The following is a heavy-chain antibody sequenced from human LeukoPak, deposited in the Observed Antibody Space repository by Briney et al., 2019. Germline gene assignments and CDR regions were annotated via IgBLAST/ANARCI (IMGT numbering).Heavy chain of an antibody. CDR2: IYYSGST. J-gene: IGHJ4*02. CDR1: GGSISSYY. D-gene: IGHD2-2*01. V-gene: IGHV4-59*01. Sequence: SETLSLTCTVSGGSISSYYWSWIRQPPGKGLEWIGYIYYSGSTNYNPSLKSRVTISVDTSKNQFSLKLSSVTAADTAVYYCARALECSSTSCYAPYYFDYWGQGTLVTVSS. CDR3: ARALECSSTSCYAPYYFDY.